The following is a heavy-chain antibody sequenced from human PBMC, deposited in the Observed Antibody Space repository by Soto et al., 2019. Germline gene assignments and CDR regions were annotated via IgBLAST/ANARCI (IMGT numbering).Heavy chain of an antibody. V-gene: IGHV3-11*01. CDR2: ISTSGTTI. J-gene: IGHJ3*01. CDR1: GIKFTDYY. CDR3: ANLPGP. Sequence: SLRLSCAASGIKFTDYYMSWIRQAPGKGLEWLAHISTSGTTIYYADSVKGRFTISRDNAKNSLHLQMNSLRAEDTAVYYCANLPGPWGQGTMVTVSS.